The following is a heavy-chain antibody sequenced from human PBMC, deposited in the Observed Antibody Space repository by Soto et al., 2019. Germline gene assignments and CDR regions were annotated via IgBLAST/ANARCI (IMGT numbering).Heavy chain of an antibody. CDR2: ISAHNGNT. J-gene: IGHJ4*02. V-gene: IGHV1-18*01. Sequence: QVQLVQSGAEVKKPGSSVKVSCKASGGTFSNYAFSWVRQAPGQGLEWMGWISAHNGNTNYAQKLQGRVTVTRDTSTSTAYMELRSLRSDDTAGYYCARGGYGDYWGQGALVTVSS. D-gene: IGHD1-1*01. CDR1: GGTFSNYA. CDR3: ARGGYGDY.